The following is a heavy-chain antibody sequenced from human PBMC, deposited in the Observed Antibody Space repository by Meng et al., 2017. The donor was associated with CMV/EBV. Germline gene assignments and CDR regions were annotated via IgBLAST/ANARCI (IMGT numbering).Heavy chain of an antibody. CDR1: GFTFSNAW. D-gene: IGHD4-23*01. J-gene: IGHJ4*02. CDR2: IKGKTDGGTT. CDR3: TTDLAMVVTL. V-gene: IGHV3-15*01. Sequence: GESLKISCAASGFTFSNAWMSWVRQAPGKGLEWVGRIKGKTDGGTTDYAAPVKGRFTISRDDSKNTLYLQMNSLKTEDTAVYYCTTDLAMVVTLWGQGTLVTVSS.